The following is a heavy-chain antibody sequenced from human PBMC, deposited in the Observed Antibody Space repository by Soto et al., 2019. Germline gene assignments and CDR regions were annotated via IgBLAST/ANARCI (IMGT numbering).Heavy chain of an antibody. CDR3: AKEAVNWYGSFDS. CDR2: ISGRGGST. J-gene: IGHJ4*02. D-gene: IGHD6-19*01. CDR1: GFTFSSDA. V-gene: IGHV3-23*01. Sequence: EVQLLESGGGLGQPGRSLRLSCVASGFTFSSDAMHWVRQAPGKGLEWVSVISGRGGSTYYADSVKGRFTISRDNSKNTLYLQINSLRAEDTAVYYCAKEAVNWYGSFDSWGQGSLVTVSS.